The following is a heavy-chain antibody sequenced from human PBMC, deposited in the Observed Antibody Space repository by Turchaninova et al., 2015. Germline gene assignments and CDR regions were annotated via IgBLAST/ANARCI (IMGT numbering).Heavy chain of an antibody. CDR1: GYTFTSYG. V-gene: IGHV1-18*01. D-gene: IGHD3-22*01. J-gene: IGHJ4*02. CDR2: ISAYNGNR. Sequence: GTEVKKPGASVKVSCKASGYTFTSYGFSWVRQAPGQGLEWLGWISAYNGNRNYAQKLQGRVTMTTDPTTSTGYMELRSLRSDDTAVYYCARELPYYDSSGYAPPFDYWGQGTLVTVSS. CDR3: ARELPYYDSSGYAPPFDY.